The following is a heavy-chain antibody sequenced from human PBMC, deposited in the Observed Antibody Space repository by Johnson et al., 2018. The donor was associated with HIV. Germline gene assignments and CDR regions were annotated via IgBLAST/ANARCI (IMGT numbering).Heavy chain of an antibody. CDR2: LYSGGST. D-gene: IGHD1-26*01. Sequence: EVQLVESGGGLVQPGGSLRLSCAASGFTFSSYAMSWVRQAPGKGLEWVSTLYSGGSTYYADSVKGRFTISRDNSKNTLYLQMNSLRAEDTAVYYCAQLLQVKVFDVWGQGTMVTVSS. CDR3: AQLLQVKVFDV. CDR1: GFTFSSYA. V-gene: IGHV3-23*04. J-gene: IGHJ3*01.